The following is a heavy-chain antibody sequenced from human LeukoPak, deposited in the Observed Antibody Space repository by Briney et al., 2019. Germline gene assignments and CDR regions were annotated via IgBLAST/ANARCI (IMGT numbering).Heavy chain of an antibody. CDR2: IIPIFGTA. CDR3: ARGRRLTGYYDFDY. Sequence: GASVKVSCKASGGTFSSYAISWVRQAPGQGLEWMGGIIPIFGTANYAQKFQGRVTITTDESTSTAYMELSSLRSEDTAVYYCARGRRLTGYYDFDYWGQGTLVTVSS. CDR1: GGTFSSYA. J-gene: IGHJ4*02. V-gene: IGHV1-69*05. D-gene: IGHD3-9*01.